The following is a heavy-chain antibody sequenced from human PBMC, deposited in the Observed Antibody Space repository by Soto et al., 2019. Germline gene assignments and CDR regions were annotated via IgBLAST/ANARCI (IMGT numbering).Heavy chain of an antibody. Sequence: EVQLVESGGGLVKPGGSLRLSCAASGFTFSYYSMNWVRQAPGKGLEWVSTISSSGTYNEYVDSAKGRFTISRDNDNDSLFLQLTSLRVEDTAMYFCARDLRGRRQPGEVFDYWGQGTLVTVS. D-gene: IGHD6-13*01. CDR2: ISSSGTYN. V-gene: IGHV3-21*01. CDR3: ARDLRGRRQPGEVFDY. J-gene: IGHJ4*02. CDR1: GFTFSYYS.